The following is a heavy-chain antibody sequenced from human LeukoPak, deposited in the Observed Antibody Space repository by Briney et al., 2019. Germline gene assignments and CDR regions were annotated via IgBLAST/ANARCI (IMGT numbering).Heavy chain of an antibody. CDR2: IIPVFGTA. Sequence: SVKVSCKASGGTFSSYAISWVRQAPGPGLERVGRIIPVFGTANYAQKFQGRVTITTDESTSTAYMELSSLRSEDTAVYYCARPRYSSSWVPFDYWGQGTLVTVSS. V-gene: IGHV1-69*05. CDR3: ARPRYSSSWVPFDY. CDR1: GGTFSSYA. J-gene: IGHJ4*02. D-gene: IGHD6-13*01.